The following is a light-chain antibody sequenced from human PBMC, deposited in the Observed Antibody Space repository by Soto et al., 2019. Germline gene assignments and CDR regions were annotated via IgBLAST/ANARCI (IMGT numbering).Light chain of an antibody. J-gene: IGLJ2*01. CDR1: SSDVGGYDY. CDR3: CSFAGAYTLVS. CDR2: DVT. Sequence: QSALTQPRSVSGSPGQSVTISCTGTSSDVGGYDYVSWYQQHPGKAPRLMIYDVTKRPSGVPDRFSGSKSGNTASLTISGLQSEDEADYYCCSFAGAYTLVSFGGGTQLTLL. V-gene: IGLV2-11*01.